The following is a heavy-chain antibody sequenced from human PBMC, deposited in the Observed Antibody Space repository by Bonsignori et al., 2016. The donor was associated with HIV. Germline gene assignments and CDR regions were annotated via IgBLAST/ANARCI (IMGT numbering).Heavy chain of an antibody. J-gene: IGHJ4*02. Sequence: SETLSLTCAVSGASISSNDYSWNWIRQPPGKGLEWIGYIFHSGSSYYNPSLKSRVTMSVDRSKNQFSLKLTSLTAADTAVYYCARVTHKSDSSAFPLDYWGQGSLVTVSS. CDR1: GASISSNDYS. CDR2: IFHSGSS. CDR3: ARVTHKSDSSAFPLDY. D-gene: IGHD3-22*01. V-gene: IGHV4-30-2*01.